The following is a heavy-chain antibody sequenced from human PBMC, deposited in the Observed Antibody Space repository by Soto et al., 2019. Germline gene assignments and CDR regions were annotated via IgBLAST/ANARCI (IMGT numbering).Heavy chain of an antibody. D-gene: IGHD3-10*01. CDR3: AGGLLLYGSGRRFYYFDY. CDR2: INHSGST. V-gene: IGHV4-34*01. J-gene: IGHJ4*02. Sequence: SETLSLTCAVYGGSFSGYYWSWIRQPPGRGLEWIGEINHSGSTNYNPSLKSRVTISVDTSKNQFSLKLSSVTAADTAVYYCAGGLLLYGSGRRFYYFDYWGQGTLVTVSS. CDR1: GGSFSGYY.